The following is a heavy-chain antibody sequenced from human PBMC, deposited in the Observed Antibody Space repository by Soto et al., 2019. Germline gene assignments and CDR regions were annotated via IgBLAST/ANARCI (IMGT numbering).Heavy chain of an antibody. Sequence: SVKVSCKASGGTFSSYAISWVRQAPGQGLEWMGGIIPIFGTANYAQKFQGRVTITADESTSTAYMELSSLRSEDTAVYYCAAVDTATSPDYYGMDVWGQGTTVTVSS. J-gene: IGHJ6*02. CDR2: IIPIFGTA. D-gene: IGHD5-18*01. V-gene: IGHV1-69*13. CDR3: AAVDTATSPDYYGMDV. CDR1: GGTFSSYA.